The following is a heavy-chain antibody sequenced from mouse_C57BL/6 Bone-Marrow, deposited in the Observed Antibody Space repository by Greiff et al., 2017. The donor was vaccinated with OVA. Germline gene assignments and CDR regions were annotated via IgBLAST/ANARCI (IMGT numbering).Heavy chain of an antibody. D-gene: IGHD1-1*01. CDR1: GFTFSDYG. CDR3: ARHDYGSSLYAMDY. Sequence: EVQLVESGGGLVQPGGSLKLSCAASGFTFSDYGMAWVRQAPRKGPEWVAFISNLASSIYYADTVTGRFTISRENAKNTLYLEMSSLRSEDTAMYYCARHDYGSSLYAMDYWGQGTAVTVSS. CDR2: ISNLASSI. V-gene: IGHV5-15*01. J-gene: IGHJ4*01.